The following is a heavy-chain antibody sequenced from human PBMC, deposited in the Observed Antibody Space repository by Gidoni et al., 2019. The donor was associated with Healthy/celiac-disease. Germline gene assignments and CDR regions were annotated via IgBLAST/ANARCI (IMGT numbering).Heavy chain of an antibody. D-gene: IGHD2-2*01. CDR1: GYSFTSYW. CDR3: ARRPRGYCSSTSCYLDY. J-gene: IGHJ4*02. CDR2: IYPGDSDT. Sequence: EVQLVQSGAAVKKPGASLKISCKGSGYSFTSYWIGWVRQMPGKGLEWMGIIYPGDSDTRYSPSFQGQVTISADKSISTAYLQWSSLKASDTAMYYCARRPRGYCSSTSCYLDYWGQGTLVTVSS. V-gene: IGHV5-51*03.